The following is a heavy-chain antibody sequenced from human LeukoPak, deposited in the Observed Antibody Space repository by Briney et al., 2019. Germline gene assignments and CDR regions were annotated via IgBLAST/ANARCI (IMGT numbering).Heavy chain of an antibody. J-gene: IGHJ4*02. CDR1: GFTFSSYA. V-gene: IGHV3-23*01. D-gene: IGHD3-22*01. CDR3: AKDGLYYDSSGFDY. Sequence: PGGSLRLSCVAYGFTFSSYAMSWVRQAPGKGLEWVSAISGSGGSTYYADSVKGRFTISRDNSKNTLYLQMNSLKAADTAVYFCAKDGLYYDSSGFDYWGQGTLVTVSS. CDR2: ISGSGGST.